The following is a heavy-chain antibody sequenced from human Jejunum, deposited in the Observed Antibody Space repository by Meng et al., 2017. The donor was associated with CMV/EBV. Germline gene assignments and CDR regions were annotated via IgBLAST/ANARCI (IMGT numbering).Heavy chain of an antibody. J-gene: IGHJ4*02. Sequence: FDFSRYGMDWVRQARGKGLEGVAIVGYDGSGEEYGDSVQGRFTISRDNSKTTLYLQMNSLRPEDTAVYYCAKNRVSYTSSTALDYWGQGSQVTVSS. CDR1: FDFSRYG. D-gene: IGHD2-2*02. CDR3: AKNRVSYTSSTALDY. V-gene: IGHV3-33*06. CDR2: VGYDGSGE.